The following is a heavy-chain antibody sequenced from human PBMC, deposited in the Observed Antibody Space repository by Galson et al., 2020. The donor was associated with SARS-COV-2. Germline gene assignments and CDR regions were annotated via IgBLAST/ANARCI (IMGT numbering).Heavy chain of an antibody. Sequence: GGSLRLSCAASGFTFDDYGMSWVRQAPGKGLEWVSSINWNGVSIGYADSVKGRFTISRDNAKNSLYLQMNSLRAEDTALYYCARDPRIRIFGVIVSYYYYMDVWGKGTTVTVSS. CDR1: GFTFDDYG. CDR2: INWNGVSI. J-gene: IGHJ6*03. D-gene: IGHD3-3*01. CDR3: ARDPRIRIFGVIVSYYYYMDV. V-gene: IGHV3-20*04.